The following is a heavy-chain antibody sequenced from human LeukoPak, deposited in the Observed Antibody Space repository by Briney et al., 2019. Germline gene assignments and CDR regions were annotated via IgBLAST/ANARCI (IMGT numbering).Heavy chain of an antibody. CDR2: INPNSGGT. V-gene: IGHV1-2*02. CDR1: GYTFTGYY. Sequence: ASVKVSCKASGYTFTGYYMHLVRQAPGQGLEWMGWINPNSGGTNYAQKFQGRVTMTRDTSISTAYMELSRLRSDDTAVYYCARDSIHYDFWSGLDYWGQGTLVTVSS. J-gene: IGHJ4*02. D-gene: IGHD3-3*01. CDR3: ARDSIHYDFWSGLDY.